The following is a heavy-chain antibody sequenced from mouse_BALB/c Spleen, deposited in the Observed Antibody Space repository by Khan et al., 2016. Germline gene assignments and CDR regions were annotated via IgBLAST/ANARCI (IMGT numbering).Heavy chain of an antibody. J-gene: IGHJ3*01. V-gene: IGHV1S136*01. CDR2: INPYNDGT. CDR1: GYTFTSYV. D-gene: IGHD2-4*01. CDR3: TGSQSTMIASGFAH. Sequence: VQLQQSGPELVKPGASVKMSCKASGYTFTSYVMHWVKQKPGQGLEWIGYINPYNDGTKYNEKFKDKATLTSDKSSTTAYMELSGLTSEDSAVYYCTGSQSTMIASGFAHWGQGTLVTVSA.